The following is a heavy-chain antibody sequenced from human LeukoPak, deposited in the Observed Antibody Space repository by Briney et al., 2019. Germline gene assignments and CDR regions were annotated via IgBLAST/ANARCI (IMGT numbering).Heavy chain of an antibody. CDR1: GFTFTTYA. Sequence: GGSLILSCAASGFTFTTYAMSWVRQAPGKGLEWVSTISGSGAGTHYADSVKGRFTISRDNSKNTLYLQMNSLRAEDTAVYYCAKDSGAFSGLGYDYWGQGTLVTVSS. V-gene: IGHV3-23*01. CDR3: AKDSGAFSGLGYDY. CDR2: ISGSGAGT. D-gene: IGHD3-10*01. J-gene: IGHJ4*02.